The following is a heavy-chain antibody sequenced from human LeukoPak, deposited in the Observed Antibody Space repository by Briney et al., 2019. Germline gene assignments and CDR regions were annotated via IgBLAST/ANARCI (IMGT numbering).Heavy chain of an antibody. D-gene: IGHD1-1*01. CDR1: GDSVSSPSHH. J-gene: IGHJ4*02. CDR2: IYYTGNT. V-gene: IGHV4-39*02. CDR3: TREFTSTSGD. Sequence: SETLSLTCTVSGDSVSSPSHHWAWIRQPPGKGLEWIASIYYTGNTYYNPSLKSRLSISIDASKNYFSLKPSSVTAADTAVYFCTREFTSTSGDWGQGTLVTVSS.